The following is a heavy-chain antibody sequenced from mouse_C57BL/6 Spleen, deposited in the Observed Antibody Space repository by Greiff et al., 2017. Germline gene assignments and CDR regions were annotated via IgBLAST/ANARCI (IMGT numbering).Heavy chain of an antibody. V-gene: IGHV14-3*01. D-gene: IGHD2-2*01. CDR1: GFNFKNPY. J-gene: IGHJ3*01. CDR3: SSGHLGYAY. Sequence: VQLQQSVAELVRPGASVKLSCTASGFNFKNPYMPWVKQTPEQGLEWIGRIDPANGNTKYAPKFQGKATITADTTSNTAYLQHSSLTSEDTAIYYCSSGHLGYAYGGQVTLVTVSA. CDR2: IDPANGNT.